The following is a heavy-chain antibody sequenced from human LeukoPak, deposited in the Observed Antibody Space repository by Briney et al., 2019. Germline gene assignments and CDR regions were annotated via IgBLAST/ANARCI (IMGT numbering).Heavy chain of an antibody. CDR2: IGTAGDT. V-gene: IGHV3-13*01. D-gene: IGHD3-10*01. Sequence: PGGSLRLSCAASGFTFSSYDMHWVRQATGKGLEWVSAIGTAGDTYYPGSVKGRFTISRENAKNSLYLQMNSLRAEDTAVYYCATLWFGELLFVPFDYWGQGTLVTVSS. CDR3: ATLWFGELLFVPFDY. J-gene: IGHJ4*02. CDR1: GFTFSSYD.